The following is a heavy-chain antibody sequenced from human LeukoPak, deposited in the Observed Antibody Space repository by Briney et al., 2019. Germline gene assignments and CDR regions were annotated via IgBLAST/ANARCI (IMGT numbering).Heavy chain of an antibody. Sequence: GGSLRLSCAASGFTFSSYWMHWVRQAPGKGLVWVSRINSDGSSTSYADSVKGRFTISRDNAKNTLYLQMNSLRAEDTAVYYCARGEIGVAFDYWGQGTLVTVSS. J-gene: IGHJ4*02. CDR1: GFTFSSYW. CDR2: INSDGSST. V-gene: IGHV3-74*01. CDR3: ARGEIGVAFDY. D-gene: IGHD2-15*01.